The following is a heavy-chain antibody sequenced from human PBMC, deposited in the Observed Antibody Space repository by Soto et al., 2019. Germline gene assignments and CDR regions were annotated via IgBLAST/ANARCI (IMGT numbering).Heavy chain of an antibody. D-gene: IGHD3-16*02. V-gene: IGHV4-30-4*01. CDR1: GGSIDDINSY. Sequence: QVQLQESGPGLVMPSQTLSLTCAVSGGSIDDINSYWTWIRQSPGRSPEWIGYIHNTGNTFYSPSLKRRLAISIDRSKSQFSRKLSAVTAADTAFYYCARSTYGEGYPHFFADWGQGTLVTVSS. CDR3: ARSTYGEGYPHFFAD. CDR2: IHNTGNT. J-gene: IGHJ4*02.